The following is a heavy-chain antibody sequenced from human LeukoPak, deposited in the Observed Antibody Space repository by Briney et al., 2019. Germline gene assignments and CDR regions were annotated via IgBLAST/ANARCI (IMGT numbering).Heavy chain of an antibody. J-gene: IGHJ3*02. CDR2: INPNSGST. D-gene: IGHD3-22*01. Sequence: ASVKVSCKASGYTFTSYYMHWVRQAPGQGLEWMGWINPNSGSTNYAQKFQGRVTMTRDTSISTAYMELSRLRSDDTAVYYCARAGVWDYHDSRGYHNGAFDIWDQGTKVTVSS. CDR3: ARAGVWDYHDSRGYHNGAFDI. V-gene: IGHV1-2*02. CDR1: GYTFTSYY.